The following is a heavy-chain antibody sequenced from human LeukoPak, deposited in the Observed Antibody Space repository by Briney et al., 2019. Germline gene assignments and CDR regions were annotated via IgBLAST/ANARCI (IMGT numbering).Heavy chain of an antibody. J-gene: IGHJ4*02. Sequence: GGSLRLSCAASGFTFSSYAMHWLRQAPGKGLEWVAVIASDGNDKHLADSVKGRFTISRDNSRNTLFLQMNSLRTEDTAVYYCAKDGAMAAVGYYFDYWGQGTPVTVSS. CDR3: AKDGAMAAVGYYFDY. CDR1: GFTFSSYA. V-gene: IGHV3-30*18. CDR2: IASDGNDK. D-gene: IGHD6-13*01.